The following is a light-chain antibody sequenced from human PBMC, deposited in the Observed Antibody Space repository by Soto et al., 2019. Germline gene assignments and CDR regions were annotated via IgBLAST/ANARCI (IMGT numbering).Light chain of an antibody. CDR1: QSVSSK. Sequence: EIVMTQAPTTLSVSPVEVATLSCRASQSVSSKLAWYQQKPGQAPRLLIYGASTRATGIPARFSGSGSGTEFTLIISSLQSEDSAVYYCQQYNSWLWTFGQGTKVDI. CDR2: GAS. CDR3: QQYNSWLWT. V-gene: IGKV3-15*01. J-gene: IGKJ1*01.